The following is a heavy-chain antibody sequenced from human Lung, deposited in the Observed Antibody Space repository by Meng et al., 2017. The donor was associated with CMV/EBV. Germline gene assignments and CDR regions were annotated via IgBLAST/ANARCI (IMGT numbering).Heavy chain of an antibody. CDR2: ISSSGSTI. CDR1: GFTFSDYY. D-gene: IGHD3-22*01. Sequence: LSLTCAASGFTFSDYYMSWIRQAPGKGLEWVSYISSSGSTIYYADSVKGRFTISRDNAKNSLYLQMNSLRAEDTAVYYCARGRRGSSGYSVEYFQHWGQGTLVTVSS. CDR3: ARGRRGSSGYSVEYFQH. J-gene: IGHJ1*01. V-gene: IGHV3-11*01.